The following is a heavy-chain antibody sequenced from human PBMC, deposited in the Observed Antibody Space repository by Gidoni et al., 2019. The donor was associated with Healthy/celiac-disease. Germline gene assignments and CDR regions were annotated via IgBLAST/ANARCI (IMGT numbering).Heavy chain of an antibody. CDR2: IFSNDEK. CDR3: ARISLWGKVQYPYFDY. V-gene: IGHV2-26*01. D-gene: IGHD3-16*01. Sequence: QVTLKESGHVLVKPTETLTLTCTVSGFSLSNARMGVSWIRQPPGKALEWLAHIFSNDEKSYSTSLKSRLTISKDTSKRQVVLTMTNMDPVDTATYYCARISLWGKVQYPYFDYWGQGTLVTVSS. CDR1: GFSLSNARMG. J-gene: IGHJ4*02.